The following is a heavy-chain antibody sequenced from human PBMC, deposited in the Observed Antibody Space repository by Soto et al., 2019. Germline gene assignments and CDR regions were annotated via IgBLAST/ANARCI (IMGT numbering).Heavy chain of an antibody. D-gene: IGHD6-13*01. CDR2: MNPNSGNT. J-gene: IGHJ5*02. CDR1: GYTFTTYD. CDR3: ARGLIVAGVRYFDP. Sequence: QVQLVQSGAEVKKPGASVKVSCKASGYTFTTYDINWVRQATGQGIEWMGWMNPNSGNTGYAQKFQGRVTMTTNTSISTAYMELSSLRSEDTAVYYCARGLIVAGVRYFDPWGQGTLVTVSA. V-gene: IGHV1-8*01.